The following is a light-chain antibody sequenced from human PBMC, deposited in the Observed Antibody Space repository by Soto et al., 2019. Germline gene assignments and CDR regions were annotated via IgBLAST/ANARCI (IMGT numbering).Light chain of an antibody. V-gene: IGKV3-11*01. CDR3: DQHSYSTS. J-gene: IGKJ4*01. Sequence: EIVLTQSPATLSLSPGERATLSCRASQSVSSYLAWYQQKPGQAPRLLIYDASNRATGTPARFSGSGSGTDFTLTISSLYFEECAGYHRDQHSYSTSFAGG. CDR1: QSVSSY. CDR2: DAS.